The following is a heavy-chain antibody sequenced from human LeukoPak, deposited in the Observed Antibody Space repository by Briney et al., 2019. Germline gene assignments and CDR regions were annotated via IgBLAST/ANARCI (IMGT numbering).Heavy chain of an antibody. J-gene: IGHJ3*02. CDR1: GFTFSSYD. D-gene: IGHD5/OR15-5a*01. CDR3: IRGGIQVSGIDAFDI. Sequence: PGGSLRLSCAASGFTFSSYDMHWVRHAPGRGLEWVSAIGIAGDTYYPDSVKGRFTISRENAKNSMYLQMNSLKDGDTAAYYCIRGGIQVSGIDAFDIWGQGTMVTVSS. CDR2: IGIAGDT. V-gene: IGHV3-13*01.